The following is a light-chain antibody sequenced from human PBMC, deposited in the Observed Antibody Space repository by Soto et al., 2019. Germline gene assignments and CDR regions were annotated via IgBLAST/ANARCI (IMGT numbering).Light chain of an antibody. J-gene: IGKJ2*01. CDR1: QSVGSSY. V-gene: IGKV3-20*01. Sequence: EIVLTQSPGTLSLSPGERATLSCRASQSVGSSYLAWYQQKPGQAPRLLIYGISNRATDIPDRFSGSGSGTYFTLTISRLESEDFAVYYCQQYDNVPQTFGQGTKLEIK. CDR2: GIS. CDR3: QQYDNVPQT.